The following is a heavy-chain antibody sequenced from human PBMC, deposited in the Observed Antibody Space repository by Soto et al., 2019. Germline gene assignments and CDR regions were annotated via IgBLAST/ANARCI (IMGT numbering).Heavy chain of an antibody. CDR1: GFTFSSYP. D-gene: IGHD3-10*01. CDR3: LRDYSGWFDF. CDR2: ISYDGTSE. V-gene: IGHV3-30-3*01. J-gene: IGHJ5*01. Sequence: QVQLVESGGGVVQPGRSLRLSCAASGFTFSSYPIHWVRQAPGKGLEWVGSISYDGTSEDFADSLRGRFTLSRDNSKNMLWLQMNSLSSEDTAVYYCLRDYSGWFDFWGQGTLVTVSS.